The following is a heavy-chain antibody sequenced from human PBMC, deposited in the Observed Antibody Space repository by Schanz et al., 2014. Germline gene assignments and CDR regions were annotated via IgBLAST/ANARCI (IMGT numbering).Heavy chain of an antibody. D-gene: IGHD3-9*01. CDR2: ISGYNGNT. Sequence: QVQLVQSGGAVKKPGASVKVSCKASGYTFRHYGISWLRQAPGQGLEWMGYISGYNGNTNYAPKVQDRVTMTTDTSTSTAYMELRSLRSDDTAVYYCARGWGYDALTGYVFWGQGTLVTVSS. CDR3: ARGWGYDALTGYVF. CDR1: GYTFRHYG. J-gene: IGHJ4*02. V-gene: IGHV1-18*04.